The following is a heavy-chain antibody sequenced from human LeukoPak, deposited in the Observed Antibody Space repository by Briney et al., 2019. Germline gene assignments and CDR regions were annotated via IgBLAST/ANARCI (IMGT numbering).Heavy chain of an antibody. D-gene: IGHD1-1*01. V-gene: IGHV7-4-1*02. CDR2: INTNTGNP. Sequence: ASVKVSCKASGYTFTSYDVNWVRQAPGQGLEWMGWINTNTGNPTYAQGFTGRFVFSLDTSVSTAYLQISSLKAEDTAVYYCARIPQREADNYWGQGTLVTVSS. CDR3: ARIPQREADNY. J-gene: IGHJ4*02. CDR1: GYTFTSYD.